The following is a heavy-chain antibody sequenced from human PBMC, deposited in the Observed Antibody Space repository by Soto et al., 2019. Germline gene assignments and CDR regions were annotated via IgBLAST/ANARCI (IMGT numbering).Heavy chain of an antibody. CDR1: GYTFTSYD. CDR2: MNPNSGNT. D-gene: IGHD6-19*01. CDR3: ARSVEWLASFDY. Sequence: QVQLVQSGAEVKKPGASVKVSCKASGYTFTSYDINWVRQATGQGLEWMGWMNPNSGNTGYAQKFQGRVTMTRNTSLRTAYMERSSLRSEDTAVYYCARSVEWLASFDYWGQGTLVTVSS. V-gene: IGHV1-8*01. J-gene: IGHJ4*02.